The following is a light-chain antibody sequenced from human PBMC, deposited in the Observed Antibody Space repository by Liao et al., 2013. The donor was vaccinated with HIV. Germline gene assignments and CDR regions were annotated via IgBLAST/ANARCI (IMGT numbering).Light chain of an antibody. CDR2: QNN. Sequence: SYELTQPPSVSVSPGQTASITCSGDKLGNKYVYWYQQKPGQSPVLVMSQNNRRPSGIPDRFSGSNFGNTATLTISGTQPMDEADYCCQAWDSSIVVFGGGTKLTVL. CDR1: KLGNKY. V-gene: IGLV3-1*01. CDR3: QAWDSSIVV. J-gene: IGLJ3*02.